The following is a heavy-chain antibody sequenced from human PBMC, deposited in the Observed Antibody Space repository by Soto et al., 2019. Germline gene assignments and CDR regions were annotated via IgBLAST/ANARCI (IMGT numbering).Heavy chain of an antibody. CDR3: AHRTTTVTWWFDP. V-gene: IGHV2-5*02. D-gene: IGHD4-17*01. J-gene: IGHJ5*02. Sequence: QITLKESGPTLVKPTQTLTLTCTFSGFSLTTSGVGVGWIRQPPGKALEWLALIYWDDDKRYRPSLKSRLTIPKDTSKHQVVLIMPNMEPADTATYFCAHRTTTVTWWFDPWGRGTLVPVSS. CDR2: IYWDDDK. CDR1: GFSLTTSGVG.